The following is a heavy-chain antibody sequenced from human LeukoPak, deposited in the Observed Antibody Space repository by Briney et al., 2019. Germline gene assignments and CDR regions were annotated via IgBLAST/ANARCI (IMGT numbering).Heavy chain of an antibody. D-gene: IGHD3-10*01. V-gene: IGHV3-15*01. CDR3: TTRKLVTMVRGVIIAAPSFDY. Sequence: GGSLRLSCGASGFTFTNAWMSWVRQAPGKGREWVGRIKSKTDGCTTDYAGPVKGRFTISRDDSKNTLYLQMNSLKTEDTAVYYCTTRKLVTMVRGVIIAAPSFDYWGQGTLVTVSS. J-gene: IGHJ4*02. CDR1: GFTFTNAW. CDR2: IKSKTDGCTT.